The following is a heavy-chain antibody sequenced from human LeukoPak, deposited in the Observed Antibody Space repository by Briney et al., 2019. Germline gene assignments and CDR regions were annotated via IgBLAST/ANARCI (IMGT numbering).Heavy chain of an antibody. CDR3: ARAAKLERPPPLISYYYMDV. D-gene: IGHD1-1*01. CDR1: GGSISSYH. V-gene: IGHV4-59*01. Sequence: SETLSLTCTVSGGSISSYHWSWIRQPPGKGLEWIGYIYYSGSTNYNPSLKSRVTISVDTSKNQFSLKLSSVTAADTAVYYCARAAKLERPPPLISYYYMDVWGKGTTVTVSS. J-gene: IGHJ6*03. CDR2: IYYSGST.